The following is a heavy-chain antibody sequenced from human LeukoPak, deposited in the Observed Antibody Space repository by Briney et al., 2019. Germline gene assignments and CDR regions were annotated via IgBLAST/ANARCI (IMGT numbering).Heavy chain of an antibody. J-gene: IGHJ4*02. CDR1: GFTFSTYG. D-gene: IGHD5-18*01. V-gene: IGHV3-30*18. CDR2: ISFDGRNK. CDR3: AKPLDVTTPMDGFDY. Sequence: GGSLRLSCAASGFTFSTYGMHWVRQAPGKGLEWVALISFDGRNKYYADSGKGRFTISRDNSKITRYLQMNSLRTEDTAVYYCAKPLDVTTPMDGFDYWGQGTLVTVSS.